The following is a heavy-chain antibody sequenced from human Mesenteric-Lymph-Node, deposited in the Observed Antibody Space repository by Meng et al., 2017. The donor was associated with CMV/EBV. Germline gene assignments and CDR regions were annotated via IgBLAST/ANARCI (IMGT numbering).Heavy chain of an antibody. D-gene: IGHD3-10*01. V-gene: IGHV3-30*04. Sequence: GESLKISCEVSGFTFSSYTMHWVRQAPGKGLEWVAVISYDETDKYYADSVEGRFTISRDISKNTLYLQMNNLRIEDTAIFYCARGRGGRYYYGMDVWGQGTTVTVSS. CDR1: GFTFSSYT. J-gene: IGHJ6*02. CDR2: ISYDETDK. CDR3: ARGRGGRYYYGMDV.